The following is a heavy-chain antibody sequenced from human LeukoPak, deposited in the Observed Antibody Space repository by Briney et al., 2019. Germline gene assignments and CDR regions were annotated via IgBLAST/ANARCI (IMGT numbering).Heavy chain of an antibody. D-gene: IGHD6-19*01. CDR2: ISPGGGDI. CDR1: GFTFNDYH. V-gene: IGHV3-11*01. J-gene: IGHJ4*02. Sequence: PGGSLRLSCAASGFTFNDYHMNWIRQAPGKGLEWISYISPGGGDIYFADSVKGRFTLSRDNAKSSLYLQVSSLTAEDTAVYYCASGRDIEVAGPGGYFDHWVQGTLVTVSS. CDR3: ASGRDIEVAGPGGYFDH.